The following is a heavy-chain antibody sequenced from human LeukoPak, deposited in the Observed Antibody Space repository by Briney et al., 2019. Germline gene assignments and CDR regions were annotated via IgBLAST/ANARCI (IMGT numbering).Heavy chain of an antibody. CDR3: ARDVDYHVTSECFDY. CDR2: INSDGSST. J-gene: IGHJ4*02. Sequence: GGSLRLSCAASGFTFSSYWMHWARQAPGKGLVWVSRINSDGSSTTYADSVRGRFTIARDNAKNTLYLQMNSLRPEDTAVYYCARDVDYHVTSECFDYWGQGTLVTVSS. D-gene: IGHD3-22*01. V-gene: IGHV3-74*03. CDR1: GFTFSSYW.